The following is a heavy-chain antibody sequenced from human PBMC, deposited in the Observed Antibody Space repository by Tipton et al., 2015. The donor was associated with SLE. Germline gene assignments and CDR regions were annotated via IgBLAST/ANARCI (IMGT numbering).Heavy chain of an antibody. Sequence: GRFTISRDDSKSIAYLHMNSLKTEDTAVYYCTTNSGSFDYWGQGTLVTVSS. J-gene: IGHJ4*02. CDR3: TTNSGSFDY. D-gene: IGHD1-26*01. V-gene: IGHV3-49*02.